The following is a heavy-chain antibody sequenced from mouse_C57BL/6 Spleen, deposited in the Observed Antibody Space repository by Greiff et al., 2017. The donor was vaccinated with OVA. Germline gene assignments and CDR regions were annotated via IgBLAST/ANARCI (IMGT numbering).Heavy chain of an antibody. CDR1: GYTFTSYW. CDR3: ARRDWDWRDYAMDY. J-gene: IGHJ4*01. CDR2: IDPNSGGT. V-gene: IGHV1-72*01. Sequence: VKLQQPGAELVKPGASVKLSCKASGYTFTSYWMHWVKQRPGRGLEWIGRIDPNSGGTKYNEKFKSKATLTVDKPSSTAYMQLSSLTSEDSAVYYCARRDWDWRDYAMDYWGQGTSVTVSS. D-gene: IGHD4-1*01.